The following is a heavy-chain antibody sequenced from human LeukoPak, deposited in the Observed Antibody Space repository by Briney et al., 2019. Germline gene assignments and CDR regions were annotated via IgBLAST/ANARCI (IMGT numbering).Heavy chain of an antibody. V-gene: IGHV1-18*04. J-gene: IGHJ3*01. Sequence: WASVKVSCKASGYTFTGYYLHWVRQAPGQGLEWMGWISAYSGNTNYAQKLQGRVTMTTDTSTSTAYMELRSLRSDDTAVYYCASPGPTNPYYYDTSGSYWGVFDLWGQGTMVTVSS. CDR2: ISAYSGNT. CDR1: GYTFTGYY. D-gene: IGHD3-22*01. CDR3: ASPGPTNPYYYDTSGSYWGVFDL.